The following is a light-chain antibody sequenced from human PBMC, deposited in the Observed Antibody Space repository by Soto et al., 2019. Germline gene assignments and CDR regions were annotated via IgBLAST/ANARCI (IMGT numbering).Light chain of an antibody. V-gene: IGKV3-11*01. CDR1: QSVSSY. CDR3: QQRSNWRYT. J-gene: IGKJ2*01. Sequence: EIVLTQSPATLSLSPGERATLSCRASQSVSSYLAWYQQKPGQAPRLLIYDASNRATGIPARFSGSGSGTDFTLTISSIEPEDVAVYYCQQRSNWRYTFGQGTKLEIK. CDR2: DAS.